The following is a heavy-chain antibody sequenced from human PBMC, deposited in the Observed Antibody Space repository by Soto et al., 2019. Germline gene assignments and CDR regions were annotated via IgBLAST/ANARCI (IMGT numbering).Heavy chain of an antibody. Sequence: LGESLKISCKGSPYSFTNYWITWVRQMPGKGLEWMGRIDPSDSYTNYSPSFQGHVIISAAKSISTAYLQWSSLKASDTAMYYCARLAYSGSPLDYWGQGTLVTVSS. V-gene: IGHV5-10-1*01. CDR2: IDPSDSYT. CDR1: PYSFTNYW. D-gene: IGHD5-12*01. J-gene: IGHJ4*02. CDR3: ARLAYSGSPLDY.